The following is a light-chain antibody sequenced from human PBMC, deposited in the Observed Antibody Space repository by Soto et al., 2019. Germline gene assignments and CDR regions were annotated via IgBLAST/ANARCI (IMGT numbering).Light chain of an antibody. J-gene: IGKJ1*01. CDR3: PQSYNTPRT. Sequence: DILMTQSPSSLYASVGDVVTIPCRASQTIGTSLNWYQQKPGKAPNLMIYAASSLPSGVPSMFSGSGSGTDFTLTISSLQPEDFATYYCPQSYNTPRTFGPGNTVEIK. CDR2: AAS. V-gene: IGKV1-39*01. CDR1: QTIGTS.